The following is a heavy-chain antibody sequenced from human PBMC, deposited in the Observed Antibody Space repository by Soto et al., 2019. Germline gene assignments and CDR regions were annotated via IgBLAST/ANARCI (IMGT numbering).Heavy chain of an antibody. CDR3: ARHPDYGGNYYYYGMDV. CDR1: GDSISDSSFY. Sequence: QLQLQESGPGLVKLSETLSLTCTSSGDSISDSSFYWAWIRQPPGKGLEWIGSIYYKGYTKYNPSRDRRVTITVDTSRNQFSLRLSSVTAADTAVYFCARHPDYGGNYYYYGMDVWGPGTTVIVSS. J-gene: IGHJ6*02. V-gene: IGHV4-39*01. D-gene: IGHD4-17*01. CDR2: IYYKGYT.